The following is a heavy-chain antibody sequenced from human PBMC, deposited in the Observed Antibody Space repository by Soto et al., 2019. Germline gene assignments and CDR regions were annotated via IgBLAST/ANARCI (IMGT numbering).Heavy chain of an antibody. V-gene: IGHV3-33*01. CDR3: ARDLLYSSSSRLDY. CDR1: GFTFSSYG. Sequence: GGSLRLSFAASGFTFSSYGMHWVRQAPGKGLEWVAVIWYDGSNKYYADSVKGRFTISRDNSKNTLYLQMNSLRAEDTAVYYCARDLLYSSSSRLDYWGQGTLVTVSS. D-gene: IGHD6-6*01. CDR2: IWYDGSNK. J-gene: IGHJ4*02.